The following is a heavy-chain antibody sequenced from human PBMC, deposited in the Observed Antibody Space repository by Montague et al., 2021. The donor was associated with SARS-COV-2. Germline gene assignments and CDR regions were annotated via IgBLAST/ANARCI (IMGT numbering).Heavy chain of an antibody. CDR3: ARRGSGRSDLAY. CDR2: INHSGST. D-gene: IGHD1-26*01. CDR1: GGSFSGYY. V-gene: IGHV4-34*01. Sequence: SETLSLTCAVYGGSFSGYYWCWICQPPGKGLERNGEINHSGSTKYNPSLKSRVSMSVDKSWNQFSLRLTSVTAADTAIYYCARRGSGRSDLAYWGQGTLVTVSS. J-gene: IGHJ4*02.